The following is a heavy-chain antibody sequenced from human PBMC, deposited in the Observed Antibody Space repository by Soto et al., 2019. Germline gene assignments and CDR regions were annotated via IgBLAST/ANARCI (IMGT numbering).Heavy chain of an antibody. Sequence: VQLVESGGGVVQPGRSLRLSCAASGFTFSSYGMHWVRQAPGKGLEWVAVISYDGSNKYYADSVKGRFTISRDNSKNTLYLQMNSLRAEDTAVYYCAKERSNYLINWFDPWGQGTLVTVSS. V-gene: IGHV3-30*18. J-gene: IGHJ5*02. D-gene: IGHD4-4*01. CDR1: GFTFSSYG. CDR2: ISYDGSNK. CDR3: AKERSNYLINWFDP.